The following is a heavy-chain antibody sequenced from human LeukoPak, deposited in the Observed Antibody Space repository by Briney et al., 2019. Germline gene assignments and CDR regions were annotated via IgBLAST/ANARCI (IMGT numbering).Heavy chain of an antibody. CDR2: MNPNSGNT. CDR1: GGTFSSYA. Sequence: ASVKVSCKASGGTFSSYAISWVRQAPGQGLEWMGWMNPNSGNTGYAQKFQGRVTITRNTSISTAYMELSSLRSEDAAVYYCARGVVPAATARRGLTDYYYYMDVWGKGTTVTVSS. D-gene: IGHD2-2*01. CDR3: ARGVVPAATARRGLTDYYYYMDV. J-gene: IGHJ6*03. V-gene: IGHV1-8*03.